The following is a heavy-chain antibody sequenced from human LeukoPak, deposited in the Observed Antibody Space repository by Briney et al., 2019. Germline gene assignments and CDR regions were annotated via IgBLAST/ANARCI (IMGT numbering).Heavy chain of an antibody. J-gene: IGHJ3*02. D-gene: IGHD2-21*01. CDR1: NGPITSTKW. V-gene: IGHV4-4*02. Sequence: KPSGTLSLTCTVSNGPITSTKWWSWVRQPPGKGLEWIGEISHTGSTNYNPSFNSRVTMPVDKSKNQFSLNLKSVTAADTALYYCASSSLVVVVTYGFDIWGRGTAVTVSS. CDR2: ISHTGST. CDR3: ASSSLVVVVTYGFDI.